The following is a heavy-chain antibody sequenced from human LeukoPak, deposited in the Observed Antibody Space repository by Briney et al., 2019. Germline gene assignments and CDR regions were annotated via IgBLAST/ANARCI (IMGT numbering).Heavy chain of an antibody. CDR2: INAANGDT. D-gene: IGHD6-13*01. CDR1: GFSITDYA. J-gene: IGHJ5*02. CDR3: ARSEGSSWYNWFDP. V-gene: IGHV1-3*01. Sequence: ASVKVSCKASGFSITDYAMHWVRQAPAQRFEWMGWINAANGDTKYSQNFQGRVTMTTDASTSTAYMELRSLRSDDTAVYYCARSEGSSWYNWFDPWGQGTLVTVSS.